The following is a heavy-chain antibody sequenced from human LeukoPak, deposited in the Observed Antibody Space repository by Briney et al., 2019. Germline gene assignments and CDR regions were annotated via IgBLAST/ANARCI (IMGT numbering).Heavy chain of an antibody. CDR2: FDPEDGET. J-gene: IGHJ4*02. V-gene: IGHV1-24*01. CDR1: GYTLTELS. D-gene: IGHD6-19*01. CDR3: ATDPRRHSSGWYGKFDY. Sequence: ASVKVSCKVSGYTLTELSMHWVRQAPGKGLEWKGGFDPEDGETIYAQKFQGRVTMTEDTSTDTAYMELSSLRSEDTAVYYCATDPRRHSSGWYGKFDYWGQGTLVTVSS.